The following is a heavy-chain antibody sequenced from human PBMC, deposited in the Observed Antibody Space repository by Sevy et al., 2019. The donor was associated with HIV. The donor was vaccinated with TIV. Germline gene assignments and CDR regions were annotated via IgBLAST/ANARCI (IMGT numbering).Heavy chain of an antibody. J-gene: IGHJ4*02. CDR2: FDPEDGET. V-gene: IGHV1-24*01. D-gene: IGHD3-22*01. Sequence: ASVKVSCKVSGYTLTGLSMHWVRQAPGKGLEWMGRFDPEDGETIYAQNFQGRVTLTEVTSRDTAYMELSSLRYEDTAVYYCATAREYYQDSSGYLDFWGQGTLVTVSS. CDR3: ATAREYYQDSSGYLDF. CDR1: GYTLTGLS.